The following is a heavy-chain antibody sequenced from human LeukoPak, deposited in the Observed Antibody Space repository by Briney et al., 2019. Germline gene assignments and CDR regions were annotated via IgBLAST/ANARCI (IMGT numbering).Heavy chain of an antibody. D-gene: IGHD6-19*01. J-gene: IGHJ4*02. Sequence: GESLKISCKGSGYSFTSYWIGWVRQMPGKGLEWMGIIYPGDSDTRYSPSFQGQVTISADKSIDTAYLQWSGLKASDTAIYYCARPYSDGWYPYDYWGQGTLVTVSS. CDR2: IYPGDSDT. V-gene: IGHV5-51*01. CDR3: ARPYSDGWYPYDY. CDR1: GYSFTSYW.